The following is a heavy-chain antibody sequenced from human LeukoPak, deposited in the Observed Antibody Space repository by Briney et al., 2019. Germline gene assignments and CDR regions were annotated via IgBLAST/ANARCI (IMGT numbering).Heavy chain of an antibody. Sequence: QPGGSLRLSCVISGFTLSHFGIHWVRQAPGKGLDWVAFIHFNGTNKNYADSVKGRSTVSRDNSKNTVYLQMSSLRGEDTAVYYCVRGDSVDYWGQGTLVAVSA. V-gene: IGHV3-30*02. CDR3: VRGDSVDY. CDR2: IHFNGTNK. D-gene: IGHD3-16*01. CDR1: GFTLSHFG. J-gene: IGHJ4*02.